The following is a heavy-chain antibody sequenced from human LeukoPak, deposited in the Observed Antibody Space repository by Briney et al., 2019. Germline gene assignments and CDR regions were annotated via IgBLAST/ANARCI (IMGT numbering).Heavy chain of an antibody. CDR1: GYIFTGYY. V-gene: IGHV1-2*02. CDR3: ARDSSSRGYSGYDLIFDY. Sequence: APVKVSCKASGYIFTGYYMHWVRQAPGQGLEWMGWINTNSGGTNYAQKFEGRVTMTRDTSITTAYMELSRLRSDDTAVYYCARDSSSRGYSGYDLIFDYWGQGTLVTVSS. J-gene: IGHJ4*02. D-gene: IGHD5-12*01. CDR2: INTNSGGT.